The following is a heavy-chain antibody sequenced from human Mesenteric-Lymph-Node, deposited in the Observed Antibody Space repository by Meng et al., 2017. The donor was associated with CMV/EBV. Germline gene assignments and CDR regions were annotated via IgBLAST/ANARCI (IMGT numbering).Heavy chain of an antibody. CDR3: ARLVSVAIGDAFDI. CDR2: INSDGTIT. D-gene: IGHD2-2*02. CDR1: GFTFSNYW. Sequence: GGSLRLSCAASGFTFSNYWIHWVRQAPGKGLVWVSRINSDGTITTYADSVKGRFTISRDNAKNTLYLQMNSLRAEDTAVYYCARLVSVAIGDAFDIWGQGTLVTVSS. V-gene: IGHV3-74*01. J-gene: IGHJ4*02.